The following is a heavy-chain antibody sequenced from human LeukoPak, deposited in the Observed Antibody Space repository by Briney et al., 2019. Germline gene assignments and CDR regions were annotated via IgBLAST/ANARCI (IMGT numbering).Heavy chain of an antibody. CDR3: ARDKVITMVRGVITNYYYYGMDV. V-gene: IGHV3-30*03. J-gene: IGHJ6*02. CDR1: GFTFSSYG. D-gene: IGHD3-10*01. CDR2: ISYDGSNK. Sequence: GRSLRLSCAASGFTFSSYGMHWVRQAPGKGLEWVAVISYDGSNKYYADSVKGRFTISRDNSKNTLYLQMNSLRAEDTAVYYCARDKVITMVRGVITNYYYYGMDVWGQGTTVTVSS.